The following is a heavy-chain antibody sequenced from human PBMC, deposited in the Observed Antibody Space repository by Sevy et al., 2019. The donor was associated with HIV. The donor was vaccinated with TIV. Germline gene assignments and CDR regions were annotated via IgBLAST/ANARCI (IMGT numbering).Heavy chain of an antibody. V-gene: IGHV4-38-2*02. CDR2: IYQSGST. J-gene: IGHJ4*02. CDR1: GYSISSGYY. D-gene: IGHD3-22*01. Sequence: SETLSLTCAVSGYSISSGYYWGWIRQPPGKGLEWIGSIYQSGSTYYNPSLKSRVTISVDTSKNQFSLKLSSVTAADTDVYYCARDYYDSSGHDYWGQGTLVTVSS. CDR3: ARDYYDSSGHDY.